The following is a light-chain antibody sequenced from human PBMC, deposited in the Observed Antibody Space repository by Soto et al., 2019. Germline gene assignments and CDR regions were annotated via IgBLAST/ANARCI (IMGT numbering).Light chain of an antibody. V-gene: IGLV2-14*01. CDR3: ATWDDRVLGIV. CDR1: SSDIGGYNY. CDR2: EVS. Sequence: QSALTQPASVSGSPGQSITISCTGTSSDIGGYNYVSWYQQHPGKVPKLMIFEVSNRPSGVSYRFSGSKSGNTASLTISGLQAEDEADYYCATWDDRVLGIVFGGGTKLTVL. J-gene: IGLJ2*01.